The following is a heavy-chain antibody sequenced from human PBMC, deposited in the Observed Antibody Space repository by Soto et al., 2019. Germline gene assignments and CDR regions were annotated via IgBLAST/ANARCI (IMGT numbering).Heavy chain of an antibody. J-gene: IGHJ4*02. CDR3: ARVSGRFDY. V-gene: IGHV4-59*01. CDR1: VGSISSYS. D-gene: IGHD3-3*01. Sequence: TLSITGTVCVGSISSYSWSWIRQPPGKGLEWIGYIYYSGGTNYNPSLKSRVTILVDTSKNQFSLQLSCVTAADTDVYYSARVSGRFDYCGQGTLVTVSS. CDR2: IYYSGGT.